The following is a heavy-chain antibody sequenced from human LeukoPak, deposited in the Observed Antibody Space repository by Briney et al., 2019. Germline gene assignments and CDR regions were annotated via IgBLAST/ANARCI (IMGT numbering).Heavy chain of an antibody. J-gene: IGHJ4*02. CDR3: VGGCSSTSCYDY. D-gene: IGHD2-2*01. CDR2: IYYSGST. Sequence: SETLSLTCTVSGGSISSGGYYWSWIRQHPGKGLEWIGYIYYSGSTYYNPSLKSRVTISVDTSKNQFSLKLSSVTAADTAVYYCVGGCSSTSCYDYWGQGTLVTVSS. V-gene: IGHV4-31*03. CDR1: GGSISSGGYY.